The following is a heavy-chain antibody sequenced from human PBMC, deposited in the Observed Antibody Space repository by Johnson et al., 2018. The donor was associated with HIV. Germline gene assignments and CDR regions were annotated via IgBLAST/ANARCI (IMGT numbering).Heavy chain of an antibody. V-gene: IGHV3-23*04. Sequence: VHLVESGGGVVQPGRSLRLSCAASGFSFSNAWMSWVRQAPGKGLEWVSGIGDSGGNTYYADSVKGRFTISRDNSKNTLCLQMNSLRAEDTAVYYCAKDVWIGRESSGYYGAFDIWGQGTMVTVSS. CDR3: AKDVWIGRESSGYYGAFDI. D-gene: IGHD3-22*01. CDR2: IGDSGGNT. J-gene: IGHJ3*02. CDR1: GFSFSNAW.